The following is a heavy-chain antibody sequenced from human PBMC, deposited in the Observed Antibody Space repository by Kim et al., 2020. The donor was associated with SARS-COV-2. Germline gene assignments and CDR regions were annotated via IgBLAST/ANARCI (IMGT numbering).Heavy chain of an antibody. CDR2: IYYSGST. D-gene: IGHD4-17*01. CDR3: ARARYGDYVFGINGYFDL. CDR1: GGSISSYY. V-gene: IGHV4-59*01. Sequence: SETLSLTCTVSGGSISSYYWSWIRQPPGKGLEWIGYIYYSGSTNYNPSLKSRVTISVDTSKNQFSLKLSSVTAADTAVYYCARARYGDYVFGINGYFDLWGRGTLVTVSS. J-gene: IGHJ2*01.